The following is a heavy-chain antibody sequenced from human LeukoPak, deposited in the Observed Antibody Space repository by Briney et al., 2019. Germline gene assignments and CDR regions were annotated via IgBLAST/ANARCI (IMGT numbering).Heavy chain of an antibody. CDR3: ARDPTHYYDSSGYKNDAFDI. D-gene: IGHD3-22*01. Sequence: GGSLRLSCAASGFTFSDYYMSWIRQAPGKGLEWVSYISSSSSTIYYADSVKGRFTISRDNVKNSLYLQMNSLRAEDTAVYYCARDPTHYYDSSGYKNDAFDIWGQGTMVTVSS. CDR1: GFTFSDYY. CDR2: ISSSSSTI. V-gene: IGHV3-11*04. J-gene: IGHJ3*02.